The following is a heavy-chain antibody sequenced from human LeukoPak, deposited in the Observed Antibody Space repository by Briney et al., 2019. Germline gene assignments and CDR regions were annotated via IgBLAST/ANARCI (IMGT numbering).Heavy chain of an antibody. CDR3: ARDRPFVVVPAATYYYYYGMDV. Sequence: GASVKVSCKASGYTFTGYYMHWVRQAPGQGLEWMGWINPNSGGTNYAQKFQGRVTMTRGTSISTAYMELSRLRSDDTAVYYCARDRPFVVVPAATYYYYYGMDVWGQGTTVTVSS. V-gene: IGHV1-2*02. J-gene: IGHJ6*02. CDR1: GYTFTGYY. D-gene: IGHD2-2*01. CDR2: INPNSGGT.